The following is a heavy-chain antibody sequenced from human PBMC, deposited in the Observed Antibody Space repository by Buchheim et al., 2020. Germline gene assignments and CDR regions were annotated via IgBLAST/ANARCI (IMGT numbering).Heavy chain of an antibody. CDR1: GFTFSSYG. J-gene: IGHJ4*02. CDR3: AKDGCVNTSCLLPNFGY. Sequence: QVQLVESGGGVVQPGRSLRLSCAASGFTFSSYGMHWVRQAPGKGLEWVAVISYDGSNKYYADSVKGRFTISRDNSKNTLSLQMNSLRAEDTAVYYCAKDGCVNTSCLLPNFGYWGQGTL. V-gene: IGHV3-30*18. CDR2: ISYDGSNK. D-gene: IGHD2-2*01.